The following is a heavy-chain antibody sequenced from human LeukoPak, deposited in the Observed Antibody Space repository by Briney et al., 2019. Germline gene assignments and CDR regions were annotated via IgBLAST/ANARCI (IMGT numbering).Heavy chain of an antibody. CDR3: ARDGYSGYDYSLDY. Sequence: PGGSLRLSCAASGFTFSSYGMSWVRQAPGKGLEWVSAISGSGGSTYYADSVKGRFTISRDNAKNSLYLQMNSLRAEDTAVYYCARDGYSGYDYSLDYWGQGTLVTVSS. D-gene: IGHD5-12*01. J-gene: IGHJ4*02. CDR1: GFTFSSYG. CDR2: ISGSGGST. V-gene: IGHV3-23*01.